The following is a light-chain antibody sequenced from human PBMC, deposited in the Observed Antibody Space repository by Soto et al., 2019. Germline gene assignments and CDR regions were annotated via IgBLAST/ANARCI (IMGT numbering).Light chain of an antibody. V-gene: IGLV2-14*01. CDR1: SSDVGGYNY. CDR2: DVS. Sequence: VLTQPASVSGSPGQSITISCTGTSSDVGGYNYVSWYQQHPGKAPKLMIYDVSNRPSGVSNRFSGSKSGNTASLAISGLQAEDEADYYCSSYTSSSTRVFGTGTKVTVL. CDR3: SSYTSSSTRV. J-gene: IGLJ1*01.